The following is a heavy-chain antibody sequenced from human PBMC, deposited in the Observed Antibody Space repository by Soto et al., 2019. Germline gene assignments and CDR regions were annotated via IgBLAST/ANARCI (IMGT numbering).Heavy chain of an antibody. J-gene: IGHJ4*02. V-gene: IGHV3-30*18. CDR2: ISYDGNNK. D-gene: IGHD1-26*01. Sequence: QVQLVESGGGVVQPGRSLRLSCAASGFTFSSYGMHWVRQAPGKGLEWVAVISYDGNNKYYADSVKGRFTISRDNSKNTLYLQMNSLRAEDTAVYYCAKDLVGATGYWGQGTLVTVSS. CDR1: GFTFSSYG. CDR3: AKDLVGATGY.